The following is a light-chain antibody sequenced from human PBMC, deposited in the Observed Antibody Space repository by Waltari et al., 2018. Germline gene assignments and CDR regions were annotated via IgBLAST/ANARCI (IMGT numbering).Light chain of an antibody. CDR1: STNLATTT. J-gene: IGLJ3*02. CDR3: GTWDITLSAWV. V-gene: IGLV1-51*01. CDR2: DNN. Sequence: QSALTQPPSVSAAPGQTVTIPCPVRSTNLATTTVSWYQQLPGTAPKLLIYDNNKRPSEIPDRFSGSKSGTSATLGITGLQTGDEADYYCGTWDITLSAWVFGGGTKLTVL.